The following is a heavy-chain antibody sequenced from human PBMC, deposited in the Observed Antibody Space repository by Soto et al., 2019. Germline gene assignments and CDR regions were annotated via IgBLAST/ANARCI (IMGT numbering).Heavy chain of an antibody. CDR1: GGTFSSYA. D-gene: IGHD1-26*01. Sequence: QVQMVQSGSEVKKPGSSVQVSCKASGGTFSSYAISWVRQAPGQGLEWMGGIIPIFGTANYAQKFQGRVTITADESTSTAYMELSSLRFEDTAVYYGARAIVGPTTTGWLDPWGQGTLVTVSS. V-gene: IGHV1-69*01. J-gene: IGHJ5*02. CDR3: ARAIVGPTTTGWLDP. CDR2: IIPIFGTA.